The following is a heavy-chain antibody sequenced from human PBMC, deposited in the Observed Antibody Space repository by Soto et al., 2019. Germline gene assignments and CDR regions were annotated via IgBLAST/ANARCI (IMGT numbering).Heavy chain of an antibody. CDR3: AREDGYCSGGSCYSGGWLDP. J-gene: IGHJ5*02. CDR1: GYTFTTYG. V-gene: IGHV1-18*01. Sequence: GASVKVSCTTSGYTFTTYGVSWVRHAPGQGLEWMGWISPYNGNTNYAQRLQGRVTLTTDTSTNTAYMELRSLRSDDTAVYYCAREDGYCSGGSCYSGGWLDPWGQGTLVTVSS. CDR2: ISPYNGNT. D-gene: IGHD2-15*01.